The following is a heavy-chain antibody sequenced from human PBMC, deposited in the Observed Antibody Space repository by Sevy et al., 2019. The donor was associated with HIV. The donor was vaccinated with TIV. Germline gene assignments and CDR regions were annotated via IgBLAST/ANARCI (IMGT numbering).Heavy chain of an antibody. V-gene: IGHV3-11*01. CDR2: IRGSSSAI. J-gene: IGHJ4*02. Sequence: GGSLRLSCAASGFTFSDYYMSWIRQAPGKGRGGISYIRGSSSAIAYEDSVKGRFAISRNNAKNSLYLHMDNLRAEDTAVYFCVGRPYSSAYSWSYHFDYWGQGTLVTVSS. D-gene: IGHD3-16*01. CDR1: GFTFSDYY. CDR3: VGRPYSSAYSWSYHFDY.